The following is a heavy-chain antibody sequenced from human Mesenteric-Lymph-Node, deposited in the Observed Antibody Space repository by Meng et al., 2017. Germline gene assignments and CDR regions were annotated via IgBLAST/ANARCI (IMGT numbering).Heavy chain of an antibody. V-gene: IGHV4-34*01. J-gene: IGHJ6*02. Sequence: QVQLQQWGAGLLKPSETLSLTCAVYGGSFSGYYWSWIRQPPGKGLEWIGEINHSGSTNYNPSLKSRVTISVDTSKNQFSLKLSSVTAADTAVYYCARVPLGPVPAAPSSDFWYGMDVWGQGTTVTVSS. CDR2: INHSGST. D-gene: IGHD2-2*01. CDR3: ARVPLGPVPAAPSSDFWYGMDV. CDR1: GGSFSGYY.